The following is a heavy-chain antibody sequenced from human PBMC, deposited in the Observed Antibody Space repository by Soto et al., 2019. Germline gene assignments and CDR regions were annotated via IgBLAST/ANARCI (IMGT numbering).Heavy chain of an antibody. J-gene: IGHJ4*02. CDR1: GFTFSNYE. D-gene: IGHD3-22*01. Sequence: GGSLRLSCAASGFTFSNYEMNWVRQAPGKGLEWLSYISSSGNSIYYADSVKGRFTISRDNAKNSLSLQMNSLRAEDTAVYYCVRVAAPYDSGGEFDYWGQGTLVPSPQ. V-gene: IGHV3-48*03. CDR3: VRVAAPYDSGGEFDY. CDR2: ISSSGNSI.